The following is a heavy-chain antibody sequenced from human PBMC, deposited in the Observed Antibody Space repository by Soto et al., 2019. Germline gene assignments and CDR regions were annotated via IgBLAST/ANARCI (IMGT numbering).Heavy chain of an antibody. CDR1: GDSVSSNSAA. CDR3: ARGHSIAARSYYYYGMDV. J-gene: IGHJ6*02. D-gene: IGHD6-6*01. CDR2: TYYRSKWYN. V-gene: IGHV6-1*01. Sequence: SQTLSLPCAISGDSVSSNSAAWNWIRQSPSRGLEWLGRTYYRSKWYNDYAVSVKSRITINPDTSKNQFSLQLNSVTPEDTAVYYCARGHSIAARSYYYYGMDVWGQGTTVTVSS.